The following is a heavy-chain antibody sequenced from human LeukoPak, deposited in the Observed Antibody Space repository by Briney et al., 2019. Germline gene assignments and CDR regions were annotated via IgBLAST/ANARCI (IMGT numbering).Heavy chain of an antibody. CDR3: ASALKRGSAGTLIDH. Sequence: ASVTVSCKASGYSFTRHDINWVRQATGQGLEWMGWMNPNSGNTGYAQKFQDRVTMTRNTSISTAYLELSSLGSEDTAMYYCASALKRGSAGTLIDHWGQGTLVTVSS. CDR2: MNPNSGNT. V-gene: IGHV1-8*01. CDR1: GYSFTRHD. D-gene: IGHD6-13*01. J-gene: IGHJ4*02.